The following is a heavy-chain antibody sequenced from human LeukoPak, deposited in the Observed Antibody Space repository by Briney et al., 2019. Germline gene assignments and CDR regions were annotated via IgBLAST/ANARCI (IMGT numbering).Heavy chain of an antibody. J-gene: IGHJ6*03. CDR1: GYTFTSYY. V-gene: IGHV1-46*01. D-gene: IGHD3-10*01. CDR2: INPSGGST. Sequence: KSGGSLRLSCAASGYTFTSYYMHWVRQAPGQGLEWMGIINPSGGSTSYAQKFQGRVTMTRDMSTSTVYMELSSLRSEDTAVYYCARGLSSYGGYMDVWGKGTTVTVSS. CDR3: ARGLSSYGGYMDV.